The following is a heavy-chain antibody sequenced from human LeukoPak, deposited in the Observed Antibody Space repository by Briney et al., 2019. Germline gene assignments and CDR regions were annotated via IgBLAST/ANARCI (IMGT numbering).Heavy chain of an antibody. Sequence: PGGSLRLSCAASGFTFSSYAMSWVRQAPGKGLEWVSAISGSGGSTYYADSVKGRFTISRDNSKNTLYLQMNSLRAEDTAVYHCAKDHEYSYGKATQSASGIWGQGTMVTVSS. V-gene: IGHV3-23*01. J-gene: IGHJ3*02. CDR1: GFTFSSYA. CDR2: ISGSGGST. D-gene: IGHD5-18*01. CDR3: AKDHEYSYGKATQSASGI.